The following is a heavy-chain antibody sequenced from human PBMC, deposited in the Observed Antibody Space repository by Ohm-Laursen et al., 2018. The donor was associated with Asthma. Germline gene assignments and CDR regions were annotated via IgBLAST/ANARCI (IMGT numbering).Heavy chain of an antibody. CDR1: GFTFSTYN. J-gene: IGHJ6*02. CDR3: ARDYYGSGSYIYYYYGMDV. CDR2: ISSSSSYI. V-gene: IGHV3-21*01. Sequence: GSLRLSCAASGFTFSTYNMNWVRQAPGKGLQWVSSISSSSSYIYYADSVKGRFTISRDNAKNSLYLQMNSLRAEDTAVYYCARDYYGSGSYIYYYYGMDVWGQGTTVTVSS. D-gene: IGHD3-10*01.